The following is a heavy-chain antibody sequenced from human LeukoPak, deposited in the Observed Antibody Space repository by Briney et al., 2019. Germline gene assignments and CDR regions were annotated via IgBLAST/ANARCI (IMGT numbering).Heavy chain of an antibody. CDR1: GGSISSYY. Sequence: PSETLSLTCTVSGGSISSYYWSWIRQPPEKGLEWIGYIYYSGSTNYNPSLKSRVTISVDTSKNQSSLKLSSVTAADTAVYYCARGAIAAAGTVWFDPWGQGTLVTVSS. CDR2: IYYSGST. CDR3: ARGAIAAAGTVWFDP. V-gene: IGHV4-59*01. J-gene: IGHJ5*02. D-gene: IGHD6-13*01.